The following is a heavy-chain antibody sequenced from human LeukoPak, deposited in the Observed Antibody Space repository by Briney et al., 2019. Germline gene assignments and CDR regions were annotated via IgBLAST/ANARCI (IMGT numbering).Heavy chain of an antibody. J-gene: IGHJ4*02. Sequence: SQSLSLTCAISGRSISSGSYAWGWIRQPPGKGLESFGYIYPRASTYYNPSLKRRVILSLDKSSNQFSLNLSSVTAADTAVYYCARFSPRAMGNYLDFWGQGTLVTVSS. CDR2: IYPRAST. CDR1: GRSISSGSYA. D-gene: IGHD7-27*01. CDR3: ARFSPRAMGNYLDF. V-gene: IGHV4-30-2*01.